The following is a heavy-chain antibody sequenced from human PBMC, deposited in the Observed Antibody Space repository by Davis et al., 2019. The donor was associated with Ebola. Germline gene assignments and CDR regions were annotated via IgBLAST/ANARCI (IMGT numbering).Heavy chain of an antibody. CDR3: ARTASTSGPFDY. D-gene: IGHD2-21*02. CDR1: GFTFSSYA. CDR2: ISHDGINK. J-gene: IGHJ4*02. V-gene: IGHV3-30-3*01. Sequence: PGGSLRPSCAASGFTFSSYAMHWVRQSPGKGLEWVSVISHDGINKYYADSVKGRFTISRDKSKNTVYLQLDSLRAGDTAMYYCARTASTSGPFDYWGQGTLLTVSS.